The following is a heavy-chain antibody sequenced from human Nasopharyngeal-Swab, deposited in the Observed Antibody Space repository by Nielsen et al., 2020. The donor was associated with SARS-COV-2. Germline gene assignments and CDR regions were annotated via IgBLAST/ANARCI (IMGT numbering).Heavy chain of an antibody. V-gene: IGHV3-23*01. CDR2: ISGSDYST. CDR1: GFTFNTYA. D-gene: IGHD3-22*01. J-gene: IGHJ4*02. CDR3: ARISPSYYYDSSGADY. Sequence: GESLKISCAASGFTFNTYAISWVRQAPGKGLEWVSVISGSDYSTKYADSVKGRFTISRDNAKNSLFLQMSSLRAEDTAVYYCARISPSYYYDSSGADYWGQGTLVTVSS.